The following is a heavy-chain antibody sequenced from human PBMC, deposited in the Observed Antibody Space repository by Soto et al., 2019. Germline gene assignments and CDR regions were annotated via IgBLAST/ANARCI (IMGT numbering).Heavy chain of an antibody. CDR2: IKQDGSEK. J-gene: IGHJ4*02. CDR1: GFTFSSYW. Sequence: VGSLRLSCAASGFTFSSYWMSCVRHSPGKWLEWVANIKQDGSEKYYVDSVKGRFTISRDNAKNSLYLQMNSLRAEDTAVYYCARERGGARPYSYGTRWGQGTLVTVSS. D-gene: IGHD5-18*01. V-gene: IGHV3-7*01. CDR3: ARERGGARPYSYGTR.